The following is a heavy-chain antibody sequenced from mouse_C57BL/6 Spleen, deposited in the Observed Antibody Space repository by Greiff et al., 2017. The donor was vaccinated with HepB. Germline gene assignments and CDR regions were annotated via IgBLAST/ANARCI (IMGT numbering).Heavy chain of an antibody. D-gene: IGHD2-1*01. V-gene: IGHV1-18*01. CDR3: ARLGGYGNYDYYAMDY. J-gene: IGHJ4*01. CDR1: GYTFTDYN. Sequence: EVQLQQSGPELVKPGASVKIPCKASGYTFTDYNMDWVKQSHGKSLEWIGDINPNNGGTIYNQKFKGKATLTVDKSSSKAYMELRSLTSEDTAVYYCARLGGYGNYDYYAMDYWGQGTSVTVSS. CDR2: INPNNGGT.